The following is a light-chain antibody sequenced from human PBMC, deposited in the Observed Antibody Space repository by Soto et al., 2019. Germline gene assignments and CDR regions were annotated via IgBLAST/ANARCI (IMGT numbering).Light chain of an antibody. Sequence: EVVLTQSPATLSLSPGERATLSCRASQSVSNYLVWYQQKPGQPPRLLIYDTSNRATGIPARFSGSGSGTDFTLTISSLEPDDFALYDCQQRLNWPPLTFGGGTRVELK. CDR1: QSVSNY. CDR3: QQRLNWPPLT. J-gene: IGKJ4*01. CDR2: DTS. V-gene: IGKV3-11*01.